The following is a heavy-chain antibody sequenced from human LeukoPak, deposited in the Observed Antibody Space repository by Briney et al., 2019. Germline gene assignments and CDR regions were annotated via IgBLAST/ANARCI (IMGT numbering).Heavy chain of an antibody. V-gene: IGHV4-4*07. Sequence: SETLPLTCTGSGGSISSYYWSWIRQPAGKELEGIGRIYTRGSTNYNPSLKSRVTISVDTSKNQFSLKLSSVTAEDTAVYYCARDRAAADYSYYFDYWGQGTLVTVSS. CDR1: GGSISSYY. J-gene: IGHJ4*02. CDR2: IYTRGST. CDR3: ARDRAAADYSYYFDY. D-gene: IGHD6-13*01.